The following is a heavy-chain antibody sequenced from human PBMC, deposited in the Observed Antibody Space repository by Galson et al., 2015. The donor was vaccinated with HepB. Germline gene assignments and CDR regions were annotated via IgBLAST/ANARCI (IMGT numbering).Heavy chain of an antibody. CDR2: ISSSSSTI. D-gene: IGHD2-2*01. J-gene: IGHJ3*02. CDR1: GFTFSSYS. V-gene: IGHV3-48*01. Sequence: SLRLSCAASGFTFSSYSMNWVRQAPGKGLEWVSYISSSSSTIYYADSVKGRFTISRDNAKNSLYLQMNSLRAEDTAVYYCAREGCSSTSCYYSMHAFDIWGQGTMVTVSS. CDR3: AREGCSSTSCYYSMHAFDI.